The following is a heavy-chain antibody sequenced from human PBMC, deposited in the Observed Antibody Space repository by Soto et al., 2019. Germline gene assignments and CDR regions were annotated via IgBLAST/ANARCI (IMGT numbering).Heavy chain of an antibody. CDR1: GGSISSDAYY. CDR3: AREPFKYDDGNMDV. J-gene: IGHJ6*03. CDR2: IHYTGNT. V-gene: IGHV4-31*03. Sequence: QVQLQESGPGLVKPSQTLSLTCTVSGGSISSDAYYWSWLRHHPGTGLEWIGYIHYTGNTYYNPSLKSRVTLALDTSKNQFSLRRNSVTAADAAVYYCAREPFKYDDGNMDVWGKGTTVTVSS. D-gene: IGHD3-3*01.